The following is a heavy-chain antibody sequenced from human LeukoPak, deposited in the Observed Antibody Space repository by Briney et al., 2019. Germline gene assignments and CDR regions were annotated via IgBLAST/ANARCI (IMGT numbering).Heavy chain of an antibody. Sequence: QTGGSLRLSCAASGFTFNNYNMNWVRQAPGKGLEWVSYISSSNSTIYYADSVKGRFTISRDNAKNSLYLQMNSLRAEDTAVYYCARMNYVSSGWGAPFDYWGQGTLVTVSS. CDR1: GFTFNNYN. CDR2: ISSSNSTI. V-gene: IGHV3-48*04. CDR3: ARMNYVSSGWGAPFDY. J-gene: IGHJ4*02. D-gene: IGHD1-7*01.